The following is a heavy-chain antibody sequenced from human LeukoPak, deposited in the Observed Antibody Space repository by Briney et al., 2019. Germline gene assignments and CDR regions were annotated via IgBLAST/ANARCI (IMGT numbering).Heavy chain of an antibody. CDR1: GGSISGYY. V-gene: IGHV4-59*01. CDR3: ARDRYGDSAFDY. D-gene: IGHD4-17*01. Sequence: SETLSLTCTVSGGSISGYYWSWIRQPPGKGLEWMGYIYYRGSTNYNPSLKSRVTISVDTSKNQFSLKLSSVTAADTAVYYCARDRYGDSAFDYWGQGTLVTVSS. CDR2: IYYRGST. J-gene: IGHJ4*02.